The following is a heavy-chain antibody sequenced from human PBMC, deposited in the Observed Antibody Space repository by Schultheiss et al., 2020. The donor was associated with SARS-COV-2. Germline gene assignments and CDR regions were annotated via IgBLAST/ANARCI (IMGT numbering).Heavy chain of an antibody. J-gene: IGHJ2*01. CDR3: ARTSLRLYWYFDL. V-gene: IGHV3-30*03. CDR2: ISYDGSNK. CDR1: GFTFSSYS. Sequence: GGSLRLSCAASGFTFSSYSMNWVRQAPGKGLEWVAVISYDGSNKYYADSVKGRFTISRDNSKNTLYLQMNSLRAEDTAVYYCARTSLRLYWYFDLWGRGTLVTVSS. D-gene: IGHD5/OR15-5a*01.